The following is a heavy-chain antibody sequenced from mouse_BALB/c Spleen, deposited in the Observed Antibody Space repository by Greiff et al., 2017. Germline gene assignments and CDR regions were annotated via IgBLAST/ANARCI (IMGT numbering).Heavy chain of an antibody. CDR3: ARLYGNYDSYAMDY. Sequence: EVQLVESGGDLVKPGGSLKLSCAASGFTFSSYGMSWVRQTPDKRLEWVATISSGGSYTYYPDSVKGRFTISRDNAKNTLYLQMSSLKSEDTAMYYCARLYGNYDSYAMDYWGQGTSVTVSS. D-gene: IGHD2-10*02. CDR2: ISSGGSYT. J-gene: IGHJ4*01. CDR1: GFTFSSYG. V-gene: IGHV5-6*01.